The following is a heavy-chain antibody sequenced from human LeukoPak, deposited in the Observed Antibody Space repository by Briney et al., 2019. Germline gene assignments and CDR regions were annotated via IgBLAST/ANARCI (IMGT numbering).Heavy chain of an antibody. CDR2: IYTSGST. CDR3: ARDDYGSGSPYYYYGMDV. V-gene: IGHV4-4*07. D-gene: IGHD3-10*01. CDR1: GGSISSYY. J-gene: IGHJ6*02. Sequence: SETLSLTCTVSGGSISSYYWDWIRQPAGKGLEWIGRIYTSGSTNYNPSLKSRVTMSVDTSKNQFSLKLSSVTAADTAVYYCARDDYGSGSPYYYYGMDVWGQGTTVTVSS.